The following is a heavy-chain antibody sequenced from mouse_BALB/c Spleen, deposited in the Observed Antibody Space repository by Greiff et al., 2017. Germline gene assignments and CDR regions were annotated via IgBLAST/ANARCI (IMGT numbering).Heavy chain of an antibody. V-gene: IGHV14-3*02. J-gene: IGHJ2*01. Sequence: VQLQQPGAELVKPGASVKLSCTASGFNIKDTYMHWVKQRPEQGLEWIGRIDPANGNTKYDPKFQGKATITADTSSNTAYLQLSSLTSEDTAVYYCARWNYYGSSYDYWGQGTTLTVSS. CDR3: ARWNYYGSSYDY. D-gene: IGHD1-1*01. CDR1: GFNIKDTY. CDR2: IDPANGNT.